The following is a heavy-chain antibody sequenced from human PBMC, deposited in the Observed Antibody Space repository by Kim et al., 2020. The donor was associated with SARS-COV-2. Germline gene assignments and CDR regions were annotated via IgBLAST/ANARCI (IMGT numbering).Heavy chain of an antibody. V-gene: IGHV6-1*01. D-gene: IGHD1-26*01. CDR2: TFYRSKWYN. CDR1: GDSVSANSAA. J-gene: IGHJ4*02. Sequence: SQTLSLTCAISGDSVSANSAAWNWIRQSPSRGLEWLGRTFYRSKWYNDYELSVQTRITINPDTSKNQFSLQLNSVTPDDSAVYYCARGSGSYLREPYFDYWGQGTLVTVSS. CDR3: ARGSGSYLREPYFDY.